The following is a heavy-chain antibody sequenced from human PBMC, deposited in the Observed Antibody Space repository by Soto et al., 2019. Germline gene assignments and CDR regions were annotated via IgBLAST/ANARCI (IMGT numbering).Heavy chain of an antibody. Sequence: SSETLSLTCTVSGGSISSYYWCWIRQPAGKGLEWIGRIYTSGSTNYNPSLKSRVTMSVDTSKNQLSLKLSSVTAADTAVYYCARDFRFRYYYYGMDVWGQGTTVTVSS. D-gene: IGHD3-3*01. V-gene: IGHV4-4*07. CDR2: IYTSGST. CDR3: ARDFRFRYYYYGMDV. J-gene: IGHJ6*02. CDR1: GGSISSYY.